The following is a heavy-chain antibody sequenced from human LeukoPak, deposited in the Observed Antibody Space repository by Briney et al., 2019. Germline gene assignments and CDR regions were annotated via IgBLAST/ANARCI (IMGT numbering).Heavy chain of an antibody. D-gene: IGHD1-26*01. CDR3: AREVGIRGHFDQ. CDR1: GGTFSSYA. J-gene: IGHJ4*02. CDR2: IIPIFGTA. Sequence: SVKVSCKASGGTFSSYAISWVRQAPGRGLEWMGGIIPIFGTANYAQKFQGRVTITADESTSTAYMELSSLRSEDTAVYYCAREVGIRGHFDQWGRGTPVTVSS. V-gene: IGHV1-69*13.